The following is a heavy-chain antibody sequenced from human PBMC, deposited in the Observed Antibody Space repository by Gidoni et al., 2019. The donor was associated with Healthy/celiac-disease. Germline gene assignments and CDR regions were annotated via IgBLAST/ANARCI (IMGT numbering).Heavy chain of an antibody. CDR1: GGSFSGYY. V-gene: IGHV4-34*01. J-gene: IGHJ4*02. CDR3: ARLTYYYDSSGYYARGYYFDY. CDR2: INHSGST. D-gene: IGHD3-22*01. Sequence: VQLQQWGAGLLKPSETLSLTCAVYGGSFSGYYWSWIRQPPGKGLEWIGEINHSGSTNYNPSLKSRVTISVDTSKNQFSLKLSSVTAADTAVYYCARLTYYYDSSGYYARGYYFDYWGQGTLVTVSS.